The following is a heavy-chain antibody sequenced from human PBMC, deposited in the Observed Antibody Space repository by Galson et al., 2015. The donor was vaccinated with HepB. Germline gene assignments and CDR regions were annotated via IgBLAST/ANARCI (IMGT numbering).Heavy chain of an antibody. V-gene: IGHV3-23*01. CDR1: FTFSIYA. Sequence: FTFSIYAMSWVRQAPGKGLEWVSSISNGAGSTYYADSVKGRFTISRDNSKNTLYLQMNSLRAEDTAVYYCAKSFYYGSGSLDYWGQGTLVTVSS. CDR2: ISNGAGST. CDR3: AKSFYYGSGSLDY. J-gene: IGHJ4*02. D-gene: IGHD3-10*01.